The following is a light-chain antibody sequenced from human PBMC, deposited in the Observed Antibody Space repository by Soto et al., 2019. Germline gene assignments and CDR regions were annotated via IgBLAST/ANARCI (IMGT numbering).Light chain of an antibody. V-gene: IGLV2-8*01. CDR1: SSDVGGYNY. J-gene: IGLJ2*01. Sequence: QSALTQPPSASGSPGQSVTISCTGTSSDVGGYNYVSWYQQHPGKAPKLMIYEVNKRPSGVPDRFSGSKSDNTASLTVSGPQAEDEADYYCSSYAGNNNLVFGGGTQLTVL. CDR2: EVN. CDR3: SSYAGNNNLV.